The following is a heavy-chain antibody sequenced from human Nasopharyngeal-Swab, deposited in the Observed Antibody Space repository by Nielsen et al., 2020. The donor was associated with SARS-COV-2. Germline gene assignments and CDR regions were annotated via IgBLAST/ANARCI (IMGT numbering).Heavy chain of an antibody. V-gene: IGHV3-48*02. J-gene: IGHJ6*02. CDR3: ARERELRGVYYYYYGMDV. D-gene: IGHD1-26*01. Sequence: WIRQPPGQGLEWVSYISSSSSSTIYYADSVKGRFTISRDNAKNSLYLQMNSLRDEDTAVYYCARERELRGVYYYYYGMDVWGQGTAVTVSS. CDR2: ISSSSSSTI.